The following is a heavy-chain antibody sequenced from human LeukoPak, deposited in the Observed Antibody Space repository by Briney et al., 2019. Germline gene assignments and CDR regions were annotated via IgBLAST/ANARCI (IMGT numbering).Heavy chain of an antibody. Sequence: GGSLRPSCAASGFTFDDYAMHWVRQAPGKGLEWVSLISGDGGSTYYADSVKGRFTISRDNSKNSLYLQMNSLRTEDTALYYCALLTGGYYDSSGYYRVFDYWGQGTLVTVSS. V-gene: IGHV3-43*02. CDR2: ISGDGGST. CDR3: ALLTGGYYDSSGYYRVFDY. D-gene: IGHD3-22*01. CDR1: GFTFDDYA. J-gene: IGHJ4*02.